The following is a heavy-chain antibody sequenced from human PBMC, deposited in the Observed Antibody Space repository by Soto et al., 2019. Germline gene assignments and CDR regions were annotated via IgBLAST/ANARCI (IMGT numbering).Heavy chain of an antibody. CDR3: AILAWFAADRLQYYYAMEV. V-gene: IGHV1-69*13. CDR1: GGTFSSYA. J-gene: IGHJ6*02. D-gene: IGHD3-10*01. Sequence: ASVKVSCKASGGTFSSYAISWVRQAPGQGLEWMGGIIPIFGTANYAQKFQGRVTITADESTSTAYMELSSLRSEDTAVYYCAILAWFAADRLQYYYAMEVWGQGTTVTV. CDR2: IIPIFGTA.